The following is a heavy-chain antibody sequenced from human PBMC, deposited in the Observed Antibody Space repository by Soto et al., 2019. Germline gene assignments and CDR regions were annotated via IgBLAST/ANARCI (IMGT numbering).Heavy chain of an antibody. CDR2: IYYSGST. CDR3: ARSIPGDLMTFDYFDY. J-gene: IGHJ4*02. CDR1: GGSISSGDYY. D-gene: IGHD2-21*01. V-gene: IGHV4-30-4*01. Sequence: SETLSLTCTVSGGSISSGDYYWSWIRQPPGKGLEWIGYIYYSGSTNYNPSLKSRVTISVDTSKNQFSLKLSSVTAADTAVYYCARSIPGDLMTFDYFDYWGQGTLVTVAS.